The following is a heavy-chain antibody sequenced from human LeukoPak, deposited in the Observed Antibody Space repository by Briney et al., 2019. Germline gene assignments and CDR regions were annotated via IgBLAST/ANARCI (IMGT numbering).Heavy chain of an antibody. Sequence: SETLSLTCTVSGGSISSSSYYWGWIRQPPGKGLEWIGSIYYSGSTYYNPSLKSRVTISVDTSKNQFSLKLSSVTAADAAVYYGARHRQTGSWYYFASWGQGTLVTVSS. D-gene: IGHD6-19*01. V-gene: IGHV4-39*01. CDR1: GGSISSSSYY. CDR3: ARHRQTGSWYYFAS. J-gene: IGHJ4*02. CDR2: IYYSGST.